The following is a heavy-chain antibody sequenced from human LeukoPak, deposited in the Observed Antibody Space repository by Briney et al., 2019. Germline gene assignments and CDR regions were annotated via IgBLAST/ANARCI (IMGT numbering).Heavy chain of an antibody. D-gene: IGHD2-15*01. CDR1: GGSFSGYY. V-gene: IGHV4-34*01. CDR3: ARGRGCSGGSCYSGYYYYYYMDV. J-gene: IGHJ6*03. Sequence: SETLSLTCAVYGGSFSGYYWSWIRQPPGKGMEWIGEINHSGSTNYNPSLKSRGNISVDTSKNQFSLKLSSVTAADTAVYYCARGRGCSGGSCYSGYYYYYYMDVWGKGTTVTVSS. CDR2: INHSGST.